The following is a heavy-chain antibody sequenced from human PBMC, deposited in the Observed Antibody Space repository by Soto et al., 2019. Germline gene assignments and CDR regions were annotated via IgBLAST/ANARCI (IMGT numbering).Heavy chain of an antibody. V-gene: IGHV3-21*01. CDR2: MSTRSSYI. CDR3: AKGFQYQPPDY. D-gene: IGHD2-2*01. Sequence: PGGSLRLSCAASGFTFSTSNMNWVRQAPGKGLEWVSSMSTRSSYIYYADSVKGRFTISRDAAKNSLYLQMNNLRAEDTAVYFCAKGFQYQPPDYWGQGTLVPVSS. CDR1: GFTFSTSN. J-gene: IGHJ4*02.